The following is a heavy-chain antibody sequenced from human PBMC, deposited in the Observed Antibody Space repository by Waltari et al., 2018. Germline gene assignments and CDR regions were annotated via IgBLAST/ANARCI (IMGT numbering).Heavy chain of an antibody. Sequence: GLVKPSETLSLTCAVSGGSISGYYWSWIRQPPGKGLEWIGYVYYTGTTHYNPSLKSRVTMSVDTSANQFSLKLASVTAADTAVYYCARERGYDGFDFWGQGTLATV. CDR2: VYYTGTT. CDR3: ARERGYDGFDF. D-gene: IGHD3-16*01. V-gene: IGHV4-59*01. CDR1: GGSISGYY. J-gene: IGHJ4*02.